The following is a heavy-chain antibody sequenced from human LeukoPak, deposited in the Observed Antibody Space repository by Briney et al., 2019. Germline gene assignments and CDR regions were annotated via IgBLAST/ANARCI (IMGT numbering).Heavy chain of an antibody. J-gene: IGHJ5*02. Sequence: SETLSLTCTVSGGSISSYYWSWIRQPAGKGLEWIGRIYTSGSTNYNPSLKSRVTMSVDTSKNQFSLKLSSVTAADTAVYYCARGRITIFGVVIIRRANWLDPWGQGTLVTVSS. CDR1: GGSISSYY. D-gene: IGHD3-3*01. V-gene: IGHV4-4*07. CDR2: IYTSGST. CDR3: ARGRITIFGVVIIRRANWLDP.